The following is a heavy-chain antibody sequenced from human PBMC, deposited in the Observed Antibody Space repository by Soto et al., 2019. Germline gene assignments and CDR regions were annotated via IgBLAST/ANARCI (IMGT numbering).Heavy chain of an antibody. D-gene: IGHD1-1*01. Sequence: GASVKVSCKASGYTFTSYYMHWVRQAPGQGLEWMGIINPSGGSTSYAQKFQGRVTMTRDTSTSIVYMELSSLRSEDTAVYYCARSWLAGTTDYYFDYWGQGTLVTVSS. J-gene: IGHJ4*02. CDR1: GYTFTSYY. CDR3: ARSWLAGTTDYYFDY. V-gene: IGHV1-46*03. CDR2: INPSGGST.